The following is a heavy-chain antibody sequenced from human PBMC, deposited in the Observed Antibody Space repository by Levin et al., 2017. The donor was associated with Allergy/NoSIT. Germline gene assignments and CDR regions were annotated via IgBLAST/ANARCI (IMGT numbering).Heavy chain of an antibody. V-gene: IGHV3-21*01. Sequence: GGSLRLSCAASGFTFSLYPTNWVRQAPGKGLEWVASISVGGTYIFYRDSVQGRFTISRDDANKSISLQMNSLRDEDTAVYFCATISSFWGQGTLVTVSS. J-gene: IGHJ4*02. CDR1: GFTFSLYP. CDR3: ATISSF. CDR2: ISVGGTYI.